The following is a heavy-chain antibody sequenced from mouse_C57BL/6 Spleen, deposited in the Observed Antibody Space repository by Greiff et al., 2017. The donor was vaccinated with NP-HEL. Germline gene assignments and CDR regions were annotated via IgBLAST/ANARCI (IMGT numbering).Heavy chain of an antibody. Sequence: QVTLKVSGPGILQSSQTLSLTCSFSGFSLSTSGMGVSWIRQPSGKGLEWLAHIYWDDDKRYNPSLKSRLTISKDTSRNQVFLKITSVDTADTATYYGARRKGYGSSYDYYAMDYWGQGTSVTVSS. CDR2: IYWDDDK. CDR1: GFSLSTSGMG. CDR3: ARRKGYGSSYDYYAMDY. J-gene: IGHJ4*01. D-gene: IGHD1-1*01. V-gene: IGHV8-12*01.